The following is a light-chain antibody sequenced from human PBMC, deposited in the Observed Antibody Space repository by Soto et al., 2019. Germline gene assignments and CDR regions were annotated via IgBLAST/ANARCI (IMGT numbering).Light chain of an antibody. CDR2: GEG. J-gene: IGKJ5*01. Sequence: EVVMTQSPATLSVSPGERVTLSCRASQSVFSSLAWFQQKPGQAPRLLIYGEGTRPIGIPARFSGSGSGTDVALPITSLQAEGFTVYYCQPYHSLPAFGHGKRL. CDR1: QSVFSS. CDR3: QPYHSLPA. V-gene: IGKV3-15*01.